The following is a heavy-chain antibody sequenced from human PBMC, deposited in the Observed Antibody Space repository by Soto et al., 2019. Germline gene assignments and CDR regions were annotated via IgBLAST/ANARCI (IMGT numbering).Heavy chain of an antibody. J-gene: IGHJ6*02. Sequence: QVQLVQSGAEVKKPGSSVKVSCKASGGTFSSYAISWVRRAPGQGLEWMGGIIPIFGTANYAQKFQGRVTITADESTSTAYMELSSLRSEDTAVYYCARDRRGCSSTSCYTGISYYYYGMDVWGQGTTVTVSS. D-gene: IGHD2-2*02. CDR3: ARDRRGCSSTSCYTGISYYYYGMDV. V-gene: IGHV1-69*01. CDR1: GGTFSSYA. CDR2: IIPIFGTA.